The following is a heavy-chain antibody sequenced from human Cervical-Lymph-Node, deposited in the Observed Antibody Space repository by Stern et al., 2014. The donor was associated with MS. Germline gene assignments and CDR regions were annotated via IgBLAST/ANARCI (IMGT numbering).Heavy chain of an antibody. D-gene: IGHD3-3*01. Sequence: QLQLQESGPGLVKPSQTLSLTCTVSGGPISSSGHYWSWIRQVPGKGLEWIGYIHHSGSTYYNTSLNSRVTISIETSENHFSLKMESVTAADTAVYYCARATLGFLEWFGFKRWGQGTLVIVSS. CDR3: ARATLGFLEWFGFKR. CDR1: GGPISSSGHY. V-gene: IGHV4-31*03. CDR2: IHHSGST. J-gene: IGHJ1*01.